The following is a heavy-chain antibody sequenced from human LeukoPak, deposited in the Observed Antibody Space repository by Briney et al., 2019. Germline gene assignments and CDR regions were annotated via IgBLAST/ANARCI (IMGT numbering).Heavy chain of an antibody. Sequence: PGGSLRLSCAASGFTFSSYSMNWVRQAPGKGLEWVSSISSSSSYIYYADSVKGRFTISRDNSKNTLYLQMNGLRAEDTAVYYCASLTYYYDSSGYYYFDYWGQGTLVTVSS. CDR3: ASLTYYYDSSGYYYFDY. D-gene: IGHD3-22*01. V-gene: IGHV3-21*04. J-gene: IGHJ4*02. CDR1: GFTFSSYS. CDR2: ISSSSSYI.